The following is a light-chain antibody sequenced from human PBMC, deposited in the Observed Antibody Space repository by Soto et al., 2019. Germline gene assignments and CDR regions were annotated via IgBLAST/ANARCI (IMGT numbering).Light chain of an antibody. CDR2: KAS. V-gene: IGKV1-5*03. CDR3: QHYNSYSEA. Sequence: DIQMTQSPSSLSASVGDRVTITCRASQNIDNFLNWYQQKPGKAPKLLIYKASTLKSGVPSRFSGSGSGTEFTLTISSLQPDDFATYYCQHYNSYSEAFGQGTKVDNK. J-gene: IGKJ1*01. CDR1: QNIDNF.